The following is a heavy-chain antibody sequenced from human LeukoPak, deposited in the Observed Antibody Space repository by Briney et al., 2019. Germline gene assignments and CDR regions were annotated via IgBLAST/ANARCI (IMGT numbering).Heavy chain of an antibody. CDR3: ASNIVPDAFDI. D-gene: IGHD5-12*01. J-gene: IGHJ3*02. V-gene: IGHV3-33*01. CDR2: IWYDGSNK. Sequence: GGSLRLSCAASGFTFSIHGMHWVRQAPGKGLEWVAVIWYDGSNKYYADSVKGRFTISRDNSKNTLYLQMNSLRAEDTAVYYCASNIVPDAFDIWGQGTMVTVSS. CDR1: GFTFSIHG.